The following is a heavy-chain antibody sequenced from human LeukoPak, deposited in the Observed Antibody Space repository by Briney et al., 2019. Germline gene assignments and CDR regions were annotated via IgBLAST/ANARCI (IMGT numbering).Heavy chain of an antibody. D-gene: IGHD3-22*01. Sequence: NSSETLSLTCTVSGVSISSYYWNWIRQPPGKGLEWIGYIYHSGSTYYNPSLKSRVTISVDTSKNQFSLKLSSVTAADTAAYYCTRDGPRSSGYPDNWGQGTLVTVSS. J-gene: IGHJ4*02. CDR1: GVSISSYY. CDR3: TRDGPRSSGYPDN. CDR2: IYHSGST. V-gene: IGHV4-59*12.